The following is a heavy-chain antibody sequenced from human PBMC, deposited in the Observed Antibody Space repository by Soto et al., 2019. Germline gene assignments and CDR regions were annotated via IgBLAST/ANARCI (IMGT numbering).Heavy chain of an antibody. Sequence: GGSLKISCNGSGYPFTNYWLGWVRQMPGKGLEWMGIIYPGDSDTKYNPSFQGQVTISADKSITTTYLQRSRLKASDTAIYYCAASISYYGMDVWGQGTKATVYS. CDR1: GYPFTNYW. V-gene: IGHV5-51*01. J-gene: IGHJ6*02. CDR2: IYPGDSDT. CDR3: AASISYYGMDV.